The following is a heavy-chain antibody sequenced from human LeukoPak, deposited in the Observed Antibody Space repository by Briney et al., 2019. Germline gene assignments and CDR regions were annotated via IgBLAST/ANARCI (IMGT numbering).Heavy chain of an antibody. CDR3: AKAITAMVTDY. V-gene: IGHV3-30*18. CDR1: GXTFSSSG. Sequence: GGSLRLSCAASGXTFSSSGMHWVRQAPGKGLGWVAVISYDGSNKHYAESVKGRFTISRDNSKNTLYPQMNSLRAEDTAVYYCAKAITAMVTDYWGQGTLVTVSS. D-gene: IGHD5-18*01. CDR2: ISYDGSNK. J-gene: IGHJ4*02.